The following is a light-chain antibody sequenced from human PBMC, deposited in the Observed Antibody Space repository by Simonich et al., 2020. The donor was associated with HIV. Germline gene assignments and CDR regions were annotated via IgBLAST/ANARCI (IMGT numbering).Light chain of an antibody. J-gene: IGLJ2*01. V-gene: IGLV2-23*01. CDR3: CSYAGSSTYVV. CDR2: EGS. Sequence: QSALTQPRSVSGSPGQSVTISCTGTSSDVGSYNLVSWYQQHPGKAPQLMIYEGSKRPSGVSNRFSGSKSGNTASLTISGLQAEDEANYYCCSYAGSSTYVVFGGGTKLTVL. CDR1: SSDVGSYNL.